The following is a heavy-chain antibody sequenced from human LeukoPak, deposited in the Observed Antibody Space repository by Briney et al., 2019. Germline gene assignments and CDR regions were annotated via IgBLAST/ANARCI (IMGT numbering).Heavy chain of an antibody. CDR2: MNPNSGGT. CDR1: GYTFTSYD. J-gene: IGHJ3*02. D-gene: IGHD3-10*01. V-gene: IGHV1-2*02. CDR3: ARPQRVRGVIVPADAFDI. Sequence: ASVKVSCKASGYTFTSYDINWVRQATGQGLEWMGWMNPNSGGTNYAQKFQGRVTMTRDTSISTAYMELSRLRSDDTAVYYCARPQRVRGVIVPADAFDIWGQGTMVTVSS.